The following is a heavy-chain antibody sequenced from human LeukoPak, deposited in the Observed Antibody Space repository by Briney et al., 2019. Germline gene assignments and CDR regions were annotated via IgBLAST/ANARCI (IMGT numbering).Heavy chain of an antibody. Sequence: GGSLTLSCAASGSTVSTNYLSWVRQAPGKGLEWVSVVYSGGTTYHADSVKGRFTISRDNSKNTVFLQMNSLRADDTAVYYCARESVVRGVINGMDVWGQGTTVTVAS. CDR3: ARESVVRGVINGMDV. CDR1: GSTVSTNY. D-gene: IGHD3-10*01. V-gene: IGHV3-66*01. CDR2: VYSGGTT. J-gene: IGHJ6*02.